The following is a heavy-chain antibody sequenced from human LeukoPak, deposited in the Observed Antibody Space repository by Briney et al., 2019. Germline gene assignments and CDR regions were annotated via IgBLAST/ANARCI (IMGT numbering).Heavy chain of an antibody. Sequence: GGSLRLSCTASGFTVSSNYMSWVRQAPGKGLEWVSVIYSGGSTYYADSVKGRFTISRDNSKNTLYLQMNSLRAEDTAVYYCARAPRRISNFDYWGQGTLVTVSS. CDR2: IYSGGST. CDR3: ARAPRRISNFDY. V-gene: IGHV3-53*01. CDR1: GFTVSSNY. D-gene: IGHD2/OR15-2a*01. J-gene: IGHJ4*02.